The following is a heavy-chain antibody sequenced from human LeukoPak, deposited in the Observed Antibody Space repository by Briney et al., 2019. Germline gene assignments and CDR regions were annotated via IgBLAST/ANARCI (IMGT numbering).Heavy chain of an antibody. CDR2: INPNSGAT. D-gene: IGHD6-13*01. Sequence: GASVKVSCKPSGYTFSGFYIHWVRQAPGQGLEWMGCINPNSGATNYAQKFQGRVTMTRDTSISTAYMELSRLRSDDTAVYYCARAFHSSSWEFDYWGQGTLVTLSS. V-gene: IGHV1-2*02. CDR1: GYTFSGFY. CDR3: ARAFHSSSWEFDY. J-gene: IGHJ4*02.